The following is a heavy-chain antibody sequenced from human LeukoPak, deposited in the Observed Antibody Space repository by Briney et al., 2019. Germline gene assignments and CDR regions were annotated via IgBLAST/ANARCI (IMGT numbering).Heavy chain of an antibody. Sequence: GGSLRLSCAASGFTFSSYAMSWVRQAPGRGLEWVSAISGSGGSTYYADSVKGRFTISRDNSKNTLYLQMNSLRAEDTAVYYCAKVGRDIVVVVAAFYGYWGQGTLVTVSS. D-gene: IGHD2-15*01. CDR3: AKVGRDIVVVVAAFYGY. V-gene: IGHV3-23*01. J-gene: IGHJ4*02. CDR1: GFTFSSYA. CDR2: ISGSGGST.